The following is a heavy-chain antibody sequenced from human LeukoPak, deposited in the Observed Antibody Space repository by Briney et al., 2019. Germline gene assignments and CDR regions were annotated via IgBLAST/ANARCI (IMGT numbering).Heavy chain of an antibody. CDR1: GFTFSSYE. CDR3: ARVDATLGDGMDV. V-gene: IGHV3-48*03. CDR2: ISSSGSTI. Sequence: GGSLRLSCAASGFTFSSYEMNWVRQAPGKGLEWVSYISSSGSTIYYADSVKGRFTITRDNAKNSLYLQMNSLRAEDTAVYYCARVDATLGDGMDVWGKGTTVTVSS. D-gene: IGHD5-12*01. J-gene: IGHJ6*04.